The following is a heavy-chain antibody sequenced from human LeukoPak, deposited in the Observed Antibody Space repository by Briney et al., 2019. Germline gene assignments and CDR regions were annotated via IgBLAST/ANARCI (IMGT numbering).Heavy chain of an antibody. CDR1: GFTFSSYN. CDR3: ARATWDPNYYYYMDV. J-gene: IGHJ6*03. CDR2: ITSDSSYV. D-gene: IGHD1-26*01. V-gene: IGHV3-21*01. Sequence: GGSLRLSCAASGFTFSSYNMNWVRQAPGKGLEWVSSITSDSSYVFYADSVKGRFTISRDNAKNSLYLQMNSLRAEDTAVYFCARATWDPNYYYYMDVWGKGTTVTISS.